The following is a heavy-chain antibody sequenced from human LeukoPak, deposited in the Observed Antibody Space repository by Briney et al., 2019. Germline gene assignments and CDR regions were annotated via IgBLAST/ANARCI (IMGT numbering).Heavy chain of an antibody. V-gene: IGHV4-59*08. CDR2: IYYSGST. Sequence: SETLSLTCTVSGGSFSSYYWNWIRQPPGKGLELIGYIYYSGSTNYNPSLKSRVAISVDTSKNQFSLKLSSVTAADTAVYYCARHRYCTSTSCTFYFASWGQGRLVTVSS. D-gene: IGHD2-2*01. J-gene: IGHJ4*02. CDR3: ARHRYCTSTSCTFYFAS. CDR1: GGSFSSYY.